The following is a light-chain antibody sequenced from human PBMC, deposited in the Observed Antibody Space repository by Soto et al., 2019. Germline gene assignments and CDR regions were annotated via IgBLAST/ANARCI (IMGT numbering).Light chain of an antibody. CDR2: GVT. J-gene: IGLJ3*02. V-gene: IGLV2-14*03. Sequence: QSVLTQPASMSGSPGQSITISCTGTSGDVGFYDFVSWYQQHPGKVPRLIIYGVTKRPSGVSHRFSGSKSGNTASLTISGLQVEDEADYSCASYTGSSTYVFGGGTKLIVL. CDR3: ASYTGSSTYV. CDR1: SGDVGFYDF.